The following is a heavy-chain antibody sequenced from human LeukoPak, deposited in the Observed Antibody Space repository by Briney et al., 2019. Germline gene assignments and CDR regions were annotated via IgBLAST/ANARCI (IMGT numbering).Heavy chain of an antibody. CDR1: GFTFSSYW. J-gene: IGHJ5*02. D-gene: IGHD3-10*01. Sequence: GGSLRLSCAASGFTFSSYWMSWVRQAPGKGLEWVANIKQDGSEKYYVDSVKGRFTISRDNAKNSLYLQMNSLRAEDTAVYYCASAGDPFGELCDNWFDPWGQGTLVTVSS. CDR3: ASAGDPFGELCDNWFDP. CDR2: IKQDGSEK. V-gene: IGHV3-7*01.